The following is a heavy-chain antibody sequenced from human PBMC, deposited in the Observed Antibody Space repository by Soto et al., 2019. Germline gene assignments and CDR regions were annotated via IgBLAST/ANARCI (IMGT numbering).Heavy chain of an antibody. J-gene: IGHJ6*02. CDR3: ARSSGCRQVFTFDYGLDV. Sequence: QVQLVESGGGLVEPGGSLRLSCAASGFSVGDYYMTWIRQAPGKGLEWLSYSSSSGGYTNYADSVKGRFTISRDNARNSLYLQMDSLRAEDTAVYFCARSSGCRQVFTFDYGLDVWGQGTTVTVSS. V-gene: IGHV3-11*06. CDR1: GFSVGDYY. D-gene: IGHD3-16*01. CDR2: SSSSGGYT.